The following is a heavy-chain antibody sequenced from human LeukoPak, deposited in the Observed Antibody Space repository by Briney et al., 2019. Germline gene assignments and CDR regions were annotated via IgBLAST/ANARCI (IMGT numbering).Heavy chain of an antibody. Sequence: GGSLRLSCAASGFTFDDYAMHWVRQAPGKGLEWVSGISWNSGSIGYADSVNGRFTISRDNAKNSLYLQMNSLRAEDTALYYCAKDIRKADYGDYHWFDPWGQGTLVTVSS. CDR3: AKDIRKADYGDYHWFDP. CDR1: GFTFDDYA. V-gene: IGHV3-9*01. CDR2: ISWNSGSI. D-gene: IGHD4-17*01. J-gene: IGHJ5*02.